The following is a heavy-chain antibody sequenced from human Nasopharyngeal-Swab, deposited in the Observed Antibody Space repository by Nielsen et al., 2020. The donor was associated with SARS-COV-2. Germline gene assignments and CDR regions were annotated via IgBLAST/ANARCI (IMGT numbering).Heavy chain of an antibody. CDR3: ARVNVVYYYYGMDV. Sequence: WVRQAPGQRLGWMGWINTNTGNPTYAQGFTGRFVFSLDTSVSTAYLQISSLKAEDTAVYYCARVNVVYYYYGMDVWGQGTTVTVSS. V-gene: IGHV7-4-1*02. CDR2: INTNTGNP. D-gene: IGHD2-15*01. J-gene: IGHJ6*02.